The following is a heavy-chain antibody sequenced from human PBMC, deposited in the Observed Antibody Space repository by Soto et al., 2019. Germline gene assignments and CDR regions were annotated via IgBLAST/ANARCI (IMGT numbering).Heavy chain of an antibody. CDR1: GYTFTSYY. J-gene: IGHJ1*01. CDR2: INPSGGST. V-gene: IGHV1-46*01. D-gene: IGHD3-22*01. CDR3: ARGGLGYDSSGYFGHTPKEYFQH. Sequence: ASVKVSCKASGYTFTSYYMHWVRQAPGQGLEWMGIINPSGGSTSYAQKFQGRVTMTRDTSTSTVYMELSSLRSEDTAVYYCARGGLGYDSSGYFGHTPKEYFQHWGQGTLVTVSS.